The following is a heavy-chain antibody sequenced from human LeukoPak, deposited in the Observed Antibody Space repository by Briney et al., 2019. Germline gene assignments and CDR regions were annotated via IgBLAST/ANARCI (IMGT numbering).Heavy chain of an antibody. CDR3: AGEPGGDSSGYT. D-gene: IGHD3-22*01. CDR2: INWNGGST. V-gene: IGHV3-20*03. Sequence: GGSLTLSYAASGFRFDDYGMRWVGQAPGKGLEWVSGINWNGGSTGDADSVKGRFTISRDNAKNSLYLEMICLRGGDGGLYYCAGEPGGDSSGYTWGQGTLVSVSS. J-gene: IGHJ5*02. CDR1: GFRFDDYG.